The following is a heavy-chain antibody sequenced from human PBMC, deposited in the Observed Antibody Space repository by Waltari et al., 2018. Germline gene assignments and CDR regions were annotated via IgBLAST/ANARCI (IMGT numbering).Heavy chain of an antibody. Sequence: QVQLVQSGAEVKKPGASVKVSCKASGYTFTDSSMPWVRQPPGQGLEWMGWINPNSGGTNYAQKFQGRVTMTRDTSISTAYMELSRLRSDDTAVYYCARGGSRSRTSPFDYWGQGTLVTVSS. CDR1: GYTFTDSS. D-gene: IGHD3-16*01. V-gene: IGHV1-2*02. CDR3: ARGGSRSRTSPFDY. J-gene: IGHJ4*02. CDR2: INPNSGGT.